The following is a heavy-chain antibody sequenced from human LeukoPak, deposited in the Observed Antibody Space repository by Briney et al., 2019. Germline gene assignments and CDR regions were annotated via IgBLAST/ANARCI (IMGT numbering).Heavy chain of an antibody. CDR3: AKEWRYSSSWYQYYFDH. J-gene: IGHJ4*02. Sequence: GGSLRLSCAASGFTFSSYAMSWVRQAPGKGLEWVSAISGDGGRTYYADSVKGRFTISRDLSKNTLYLQMNSLRAEDTAVYFCAKEWRYSSSWYQYYFDHWGQGTLVTVSS. V-gene: IGHV3-23*01. CDR2: ISGDGGRT. D-gene: IGHD6-13*01. CDR1: GFTFSSYA.